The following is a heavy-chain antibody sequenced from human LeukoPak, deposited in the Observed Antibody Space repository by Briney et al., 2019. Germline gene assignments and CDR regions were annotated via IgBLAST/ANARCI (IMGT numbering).Heavy chain of an antibody. J-gene: IGHJ5*02. V-gene: IGHV3-66*01. D-gene: IGHD3-3*01. CDR1: GFTVSSNY. CDR3: ARDRFRSYDFWSQTHYNWFDP. Sequence: GGSLRLSCAASGFTVSSNYMSWVRQAPGKGLEWVSVIYSGGSTYYADSVKGRFTISRDNSKNTLYLQMGSLRAEDMAVYYCARDRFRSYDFWSQTHYNWFDPWGQGTLVTVSS. CDR2: IYSGGST.